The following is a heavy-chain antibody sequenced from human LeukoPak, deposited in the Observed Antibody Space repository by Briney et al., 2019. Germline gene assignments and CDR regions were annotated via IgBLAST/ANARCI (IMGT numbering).Heavy chain of an antibody. Sequence: HGESLKISCKGSGYSFTSYWITWVRQMPRKALEWMGRIDPSDSYSDYSPSFQGHVTISADKSISTAYLQWSSLKASDTAMYYCARRGDYGDYWGQGTLVTVSS. J-gene: IGHJ4*02. CDR2: IDPSDSYS. V-gene: IGHV5-10-1*01. CDR1: GYSFTSYW. CDR3: ARRGDYGDY.